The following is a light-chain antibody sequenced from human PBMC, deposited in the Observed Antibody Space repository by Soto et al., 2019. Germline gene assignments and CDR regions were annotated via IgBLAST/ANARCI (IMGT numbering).Light chain of an antibody. Sequence: EIVLTQSPGTLSLSPGERATLSCRASQSVGSTYLAWYQHKPGQAHRLLIYGASGRTTGIPHRFSGSGSGTNFPLTISRLEPEDCAVYYCNLYRSSPRLTFGQGTRFE. V-gene: IGKV3-20*01. CDR2: GAS. CDR3: NLYRSSPRLT. CDR1: QSVGSTY. J-gene: IGKJ5*01.